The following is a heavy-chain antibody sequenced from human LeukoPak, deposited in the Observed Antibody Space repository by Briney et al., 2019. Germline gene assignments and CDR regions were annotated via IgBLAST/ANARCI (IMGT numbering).Heavy chain of an antibody. CDR2: IYQSVNT. CDR1: GDSISSSRW. V-gene: IGHV4-4*02. D-gene: IGHD3-22*01. CDR3: ATLSSGFTN. J-gene: IGHJ4*02. Sequence: PSETLSLTCAVSGDSISSSRWWTWVRQPPGKGLEWIGDIYQSVNTNYNPSLKSRVTISVDQSKNHFSLKVSSVTAADTAVYYCATLSSGFTNWGQGTLVTVSS.